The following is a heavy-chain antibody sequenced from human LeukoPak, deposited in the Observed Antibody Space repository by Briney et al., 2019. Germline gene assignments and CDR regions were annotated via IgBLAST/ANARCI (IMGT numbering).Heavy chain of an antibody. J-gene: IGHJ3*02. V-gene: IGHV1-2*02. CDR1: GYXFTGYY. D-gene: IGHD1-26*01. CDR2: INPNSGGT. CDR3: VCGSYASDDAFDI. Sequence: ASVKVSCKASGYXFTGYYMHWVRQAPGQGLEWMGWINPNSGGTNYAQKIQGRVTMTRDTSIGTAYMELSMLRSDDTAVFYCVCGSYASDDAFDIWGQGTMVTVSS.